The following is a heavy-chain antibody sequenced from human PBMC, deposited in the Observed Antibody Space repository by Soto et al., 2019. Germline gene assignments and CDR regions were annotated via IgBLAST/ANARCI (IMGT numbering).Heavy chain of an antibody. J-gene: IGHJ4*02. CDR3: AKSVYNWNDGFFDY. Sequence: QVQLVESGGGVVQPGRSLRLSCAASGFTFSTYGMHWVRQAPGKGLEWVAVISYDVNNKYYADSVKGRFTISRDSSENTLYLQMNSLRAEDTAVYYCAKSVYNWNDGFFDYWGQGTLVTVSS. CDR1: GFTFSTYG. CDR2: ISYDVNNK. V-gene: IGHV3-30*18. D-gene: IGHD1-1*01.